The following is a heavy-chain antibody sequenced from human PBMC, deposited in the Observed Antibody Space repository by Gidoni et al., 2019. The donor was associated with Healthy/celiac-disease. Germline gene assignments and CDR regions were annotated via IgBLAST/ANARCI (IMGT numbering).Heavy chain of an antibody. J-gene: IGHJ5*02. D-gene: IGHD2-15*01. CDR3: ARDRSRVLGIVVVVAAPEEGFDP. V-gene: IGHV3-30-3*01. CDR1: GFPFSSYA. CDR2: ISYDGSNK. Sequence: VQLVESGGGVVQPGRSLRLSCAASGFPFSSYAMPWVRQAPGKGLEWVAVISYDGSNKYYADSVKGRFTISRDNSKNTRYLQMNSLRAEDTAVYYCARDRSRVLGIVVVVAAPEEGFDPWGQGTLVTVSS.